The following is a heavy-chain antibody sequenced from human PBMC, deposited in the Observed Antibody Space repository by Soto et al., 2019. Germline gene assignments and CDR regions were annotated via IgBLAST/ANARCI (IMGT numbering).Heavy chain of an antibody. Sequence: SETLSLTCTVSGGSISSGGYYWSWIRQHPGKGLEWIGYIYYSGSTYYNPSLKSRVTISADTSKNQFSLKLSSVTAADTAVYYCARGGSGWYVSSFDYWGQGTLVTVSS. D-gene: IGHD6-19*01. CDR1: GGSISSGGYY. CDR3: ARGGSGWYVSSFDY. J-gene: IGHJ4*02. V-gene: IGHV4-31*03. CDR2: IYYSGST.